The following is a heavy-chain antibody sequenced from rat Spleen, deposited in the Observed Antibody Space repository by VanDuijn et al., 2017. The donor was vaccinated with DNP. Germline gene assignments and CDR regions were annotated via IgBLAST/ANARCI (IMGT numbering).Heavy chain of an antibody. CDR3: VTGVYGGYADWFTY. CDR2: MSPTTRSS. CDR1: GFSFSDYD. J-gene: IGHJ3*01. Sequence: EVQLVESGGGVVQPGRSLKLSCAASGFSFSDYDMAWVRQAPTKGLEWVACMSPTTRSSYYRDSVRGRFTVSRDDATSTLYLQMDSLRSEDTATYYCVTGVYGGYADWFTYWGQGTLVTVSS. V-gene: IGHV5-19*01. D-gene: IGHD1-11*01.